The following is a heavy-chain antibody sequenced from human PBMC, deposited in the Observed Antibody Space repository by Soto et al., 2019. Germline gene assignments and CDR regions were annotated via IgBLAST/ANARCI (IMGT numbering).Heavy chain of an antibody. CDR1: GGSISGYY. Sequence: SETLSLTCAVYGGSISGYYWSWIRQPPGKGLEWIGEINHSGSTNYNPSLKSRVTISVDTSKNQFSLKLSSVTAADTAVYYCARGLSIVVVVAAYNWFDPWGQGTLVTVSS. D-gene: IGHD2-15*01. CDR2: INHSGST. J-gene: IGHJ5*02. CDR3: ARGLSIVVVVAAYNWFDP. V-gene: IGHV4-34*01.